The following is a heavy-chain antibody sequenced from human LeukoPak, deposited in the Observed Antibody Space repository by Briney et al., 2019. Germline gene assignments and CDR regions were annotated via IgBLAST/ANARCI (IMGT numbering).Heavy chain of an antibody. Sequence: SETLSLTCTVSGGSFSSYYWSWIRQPPGKGLEWIGYINHSGSTNYNPSLKSRGTISVDTYKNQFSLKLISVTAADTAAYYCARYVLLWFGELFLYPSGPGTLVTVSP. CDR3: ARYVLLWFGELFLYP. CDR1: GGSFSSYY. V-gene: IGHV4-59*08. D-gene: IGHD3-10*01. CDR2: INHSGST. J-gene: IGHJ5*02.